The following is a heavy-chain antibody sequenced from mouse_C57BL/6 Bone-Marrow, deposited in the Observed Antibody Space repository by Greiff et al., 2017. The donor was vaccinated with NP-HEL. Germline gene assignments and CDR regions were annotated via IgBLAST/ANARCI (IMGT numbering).Heavy chain of an antibody. V-gene: IGHV5-6*01. D-gene: IGHD1-1*01. J-gene: IGHJ1*03. CDR2: ISSGGSYT. Sequence: EVQRVESGGDLVKPGGSLKLSCAASGFTFSSYGMSLVRQTPAKRLEWVATISSGGSYTYSPDRVKGRFTISRDNAKNTLYLQMRRLKSEDTAMYYCARHAPYYYGSSHWYFDVWGTGTTVTVSS. CDR3: ARHAPYYYGSSHWYFDV. CDR1: GFTFSSYG.